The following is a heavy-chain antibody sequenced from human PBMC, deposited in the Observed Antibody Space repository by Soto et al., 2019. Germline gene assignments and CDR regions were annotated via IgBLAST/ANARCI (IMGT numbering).Heavy chain of an antibody. CDR1: GGSFSSYY. Sequence: SETLSLTCTVSGGSFSSYYWSWIRQPPGKGLEWIGYIYYSGSTNYNPSLKSRVTISVDTSKNQFSLKLSSVTAADTAVYYCARYKSNYYYGMDVWGQGATVTVSS. D-gene: IGHD1-20*01. CDR3: ARYKSNYYYGMDV. CDR2: IYYSGST. J-gene: IGHJ6*02. V-gene: IGHV4-59*01.